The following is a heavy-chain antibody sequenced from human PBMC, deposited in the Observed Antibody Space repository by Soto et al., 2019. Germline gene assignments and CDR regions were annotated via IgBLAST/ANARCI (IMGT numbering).Heavy chain of an antibody. V-gene: IGHV3-33*01. Sequence: GGSLRLSCAASGFTFSSYGMHWVRQAPGKGLEWVAVIWYDGSNKYYADSVKGRFTISRDNSKNTLYLQMNSLREEDTAVYYCARGGGYSYGTNDAFDIWGQGTMVTVSS. CDR3: ARGGGYSYGTNDAFDI. D-gene: IGHD5-18*01. CDR1: GFTFSSYG. J-gene: IGHJ3*02. CDR2: IWYDGSNK.